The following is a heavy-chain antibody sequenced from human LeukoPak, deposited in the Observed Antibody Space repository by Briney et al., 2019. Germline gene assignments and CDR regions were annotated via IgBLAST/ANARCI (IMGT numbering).Heavy chain of an antibody. J-gene: IGHJ4*02. CDR1: GFTFTSSA. Sequence: ASVKVSFKGSGFTFTSSAMQWVRQARGQRLEWIGWIVVGSGNTNYAQKFQERVAITRDMSTSTAYMELSSLRSEDTAVYYCAAGKWELDSFDYWGQGTLVTVSS. V-gene: IGHV1-58*02. CDR3: AAGKWELDSFDY. CDR2: IVVGSGNT. D-gene: IGHD1-26*01.